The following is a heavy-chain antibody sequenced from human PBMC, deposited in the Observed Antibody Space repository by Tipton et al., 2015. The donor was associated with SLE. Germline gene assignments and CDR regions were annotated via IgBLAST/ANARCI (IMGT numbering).Heavy chain of an antibody. J-gene: IGHJ3*02. CDR2: MYSGGNT. V-gene: IGHV3-66*02. CDR1: GFTVSSNY. CDR3: AREDNFKAFDI. D-gene: IGHD1-20*01. Sequence: GSLRLSCAASGFTVSSNYMSWVRQAPGKGLEWVSVMYSGGNTDYADSVKGRFTISRDNSKKTLYLQMNSLRVEDTAVYYCAREDNFKAFDIWGQGTMVTVSS.